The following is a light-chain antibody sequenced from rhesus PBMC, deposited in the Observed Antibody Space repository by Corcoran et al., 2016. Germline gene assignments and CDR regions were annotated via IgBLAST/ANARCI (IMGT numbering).Light chain of an antibody. Sequence: EIVMTQSPATLSLPPGERATLSCRASLSVSSSLAWYQQKPGQAPRLLIYGASRRATGIPDRVRCSGSGTDFTLTISSLEREDVAVYYCLQHSHWYSFGQGTKVEIK. CDR2: GAS. CDR1: LSVSSS. J-gene: IGKJ2*01. CDR3: LQHSHWYS. V-gene: IGKV3-24*01.